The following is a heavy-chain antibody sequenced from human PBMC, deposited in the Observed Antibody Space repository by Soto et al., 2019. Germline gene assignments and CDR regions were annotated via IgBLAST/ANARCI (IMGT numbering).Heavy chain of an antibody. CDR3: ARDGQQLEYYYHYGMDV. CDR2: INPNSGGT. J-gene: IGHJ6*02. D-gene: IGHD6-13*01. V-gene: IGHV1-2*04. CDR1: GYTFTGYY. Sequence: QVQLVQSGAEVKKPGASVKVSCKASGYTFTGYYMHWVRQAPGQGLEWMGWINPNSGGTNYAQKFQGWVTMTRDTSISTAYMELSRLRSDDTAVYYCARDGQQLEYYYHYGMDVWGQGTTVTVSS.